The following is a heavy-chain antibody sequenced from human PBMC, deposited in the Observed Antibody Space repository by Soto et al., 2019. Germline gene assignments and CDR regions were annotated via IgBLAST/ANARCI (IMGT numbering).Heavy chain of an antibody. J-gene: IGHJ3*02. CDR1: GGFVSSGSYY. CDR2: MSHSGGT. Sequence: QVQLQQWGAGLLKPSETLSLTCAVYGGFVSSGSYYWSWIRQPPGKGLEWIGEMSHSGGTHFNPSLKCRVTISVDTSKNQFSLKMSSVTAADTALYYCARVERGTATTVVDAFDIWGQGTMVTVSS. CDR3: ARVERGTATTVVDAFDI. D-gene: IGHD1-1*01. V-gene: IGHV4-34*01.